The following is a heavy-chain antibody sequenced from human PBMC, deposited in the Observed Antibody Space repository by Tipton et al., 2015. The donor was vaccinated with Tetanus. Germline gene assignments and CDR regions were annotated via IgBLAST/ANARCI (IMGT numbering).Heavy chain of an antibody. CDR2: TSPTGDET. CDR1: GFTFSSDA. CDR3: AKFLVVITQGYYHTMDV. V-gene: IGHV3-23*01. D-gene: IGHD3-9*01. Sequence: SLRLSCAASGFTFSSDAMTWVRQAPGKGLEWVSATSPTGDETYYADSVKGRFTISRDNSKNTLILQMNSLRAEDTAVYFCAKFLVVITQGYYHTMDVWGQGTTVTVSS. J-gene: IGHJ6*02.